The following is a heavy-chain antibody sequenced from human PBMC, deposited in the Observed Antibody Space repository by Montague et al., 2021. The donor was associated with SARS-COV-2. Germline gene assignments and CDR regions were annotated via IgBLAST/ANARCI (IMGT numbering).Heavy chain of an antibody. V-gene: IGHV4-39*02. Sequence: SETLSLTCTVSGGSISSSSYYWGWIRQPPGKGPEWIGSIYYSGTTFYNPSLRSRVTMSVDTSKNQFSLRLSSVTAADTAVFYCAREDAGAWYFDLWGRGTLVPVPP. J-gene: IGHJ2*01. CDR2: IYYSGTT. CDR1: GGSISSSSYY. CDR3: AREDAGAWYFDL. D-gene: IGHD1-1*01.